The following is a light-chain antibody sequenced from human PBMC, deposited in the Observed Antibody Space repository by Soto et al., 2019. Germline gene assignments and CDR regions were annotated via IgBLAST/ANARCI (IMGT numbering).Light chain of an antibody. J-gene: IGKJ1*01. CDR1: QSVRNSH. CDR3: QQYGDSPWT. V-gene: IGKV3-20*01. CDR2: RAA. Sequence: EIVLTQSPGTLSLSPGERATLSCRASQSVRNSHLAWYQQKPGQPPRLLISRAASRAPGIPDRFSGSGSGSGFTLSIIKLEPEDSALYYCQQYGDSPWTFGLGTKVDIK.